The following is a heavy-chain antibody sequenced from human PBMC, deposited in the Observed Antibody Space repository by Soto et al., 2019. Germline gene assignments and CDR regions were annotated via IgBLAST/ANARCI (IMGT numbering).Heavy chain of an antibody. Sequence: QVQLQESGPGLVKPSQTLSLTCTVSGGSIRSGGYYWSWVRQNPRKGLEWIGNIYYSGNTYYNPSLKSRLTISGDTSKNQVSLNQSSVTAADTAVYSCARDRLWATAGTERHYFGLDVWGQGTTVTVSS. J-gene: IGHJ6*02. D-gene: IGHD3-10*01. CDR3: ARDRLWATAGTERHYFGLDV. V-gene: IGHV4-31*03. CDR2: IYYSGNT. CDR1: GGSIRSGGYY.